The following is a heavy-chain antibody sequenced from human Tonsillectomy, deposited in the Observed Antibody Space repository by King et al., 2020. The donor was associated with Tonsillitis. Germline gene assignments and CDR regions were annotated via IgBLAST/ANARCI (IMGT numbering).Heavy chain of an antibody. CDR1: YSCSSHY. Sequence: YSCSSHYIHWARQAPGQGLEWMGTINPSGGTAKFPQKFQGRVSLTIDTSTSTVYMELRSLRSEDTAIYYCARDKGFYDVLTGYHYYFDYWGQGALVTVSS. D-gene: IGHD3-9*01. J-gene: IGHJ4*02. V-gene: IGHV1-46*01. CDR2: INPSGGTA. CDR3: ARDKGFYDVLTGYHYYFDY.